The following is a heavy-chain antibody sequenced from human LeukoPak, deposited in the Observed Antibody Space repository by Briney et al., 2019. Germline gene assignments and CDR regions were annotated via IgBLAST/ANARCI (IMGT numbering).Heavy chain of an antibody. V-gene: IGHV3-53*01. D-gene: IGHD3-10*01. CDR1: GSTFNSYA. CDR3: AREIRDWYFDL. CDR2: IYSGGST. Sequence: GGSLRLSCAASGSTFNSYAMTWVRQAPGKGLEWVSVIYSGGSTYYADSVKGRFTISRDNSKNTLYLQMNSLRAEDTAVYYCAREIRDWYFDLWGRGTLVTVSS. J-gene: IGHJ2*01.